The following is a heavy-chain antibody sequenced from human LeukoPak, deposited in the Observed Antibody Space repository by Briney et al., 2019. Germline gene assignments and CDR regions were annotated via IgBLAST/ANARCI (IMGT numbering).Heavy chain of an antibody. J-gene: IGHJ5*02. CDR1: GGTFSSYA. D-gene: IGHD5-18*01. V-gene: IGHV1-2*02. Sequence: GSSVKVSCKASGGTFSSYAISWVRQAPGQGLEWMGWINPNSGGTSYAQKFQGRVTMTRDTSISTAYMELTRLTSDDTAVYYCARDGYTFGDNRFDPWGQGTLVTVSS. CDR2: INPNSGGT. CDR3: ARDGYTFGDNRFDP.